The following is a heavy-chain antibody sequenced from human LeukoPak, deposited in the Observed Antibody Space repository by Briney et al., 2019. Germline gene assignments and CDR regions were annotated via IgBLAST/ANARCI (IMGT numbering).Heavy chain of an antibody. V-gene: IGHV3-30*02. D-gene: IGHD3-10*01. Sequence: GGSLRLSCAASGFTFSNAWMSWVRQAPGKGLEWVAFIRYDGSNKYYADSVKGRFTISRDNSKNTLYLQMNSLRAEDTAVYYCAKDPGDRFDYWGQGTLVTVSS. J-gene: IGHJ4*02. CDR2: IRYDGSNK. CDR1: GFTFSNAW. CDR3: AKDPGDRFDY.